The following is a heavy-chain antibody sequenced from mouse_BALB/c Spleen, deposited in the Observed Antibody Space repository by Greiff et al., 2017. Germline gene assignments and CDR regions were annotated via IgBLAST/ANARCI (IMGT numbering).Heavy chain of an antibody. CDR1: GFTFSSFG. CDR3: ARSRYYYGSSFFDY. V-gene: IGHV5-17*02. D-gene: IGHD1-1*01. Sequence: DVKLVESGGGLVQPGGSRKLSCAASGFTFSSFGMHWVRQAPEKGLEWVAYISSGSSTIYYADTVKGRFTISRDNPKNTLFLQMTSLRSEDTAMYYCARSRYYYGSSFFDYWGQGTTLTVSS. J-gene: IGHJ2*01. CDR2: ISSGSSTI.